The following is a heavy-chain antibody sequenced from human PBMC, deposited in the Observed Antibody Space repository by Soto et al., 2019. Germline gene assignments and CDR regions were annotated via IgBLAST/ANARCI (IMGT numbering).Heavy chain of an antibody. J-gene: IGHJ5*02. CDR3: ARVDIVVVVDATRKWFDP. CDR2: INHSGST. Sequence: PSETLSLTCAVYGGSFSGYYWSWIRQPPGKGLEWIGEINHSGSTNYNPSLKSRVTISVDTSKNQFSLKLSSVTAADTAVYYCARVDIVVVVDATRKWFDPSGQGTLVTVSS. D-gene: IGHD2-15*01. CDR1: GGSFSGYY. V-gene: IGHV4-34*01.